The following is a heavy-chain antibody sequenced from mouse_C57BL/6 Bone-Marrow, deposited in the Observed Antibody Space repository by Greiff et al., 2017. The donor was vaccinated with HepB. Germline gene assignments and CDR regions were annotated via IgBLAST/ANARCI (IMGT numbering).Heavy chain of an antibody. CDR1: GYTFTNYW. CDR3: ARSSNGSSYEY. Sequence: QLKQSGAELVRPGTSVKMSCKASGYTFTNYWIGWAKQRPGHGLEWIGDIYPGGGYTNYNEKFKGKATLTADKSSSTAYMQFSSLTSEDSAIYYCARSSNGSSYEYWGQGTTLTVSS. J-gene: IGHJ2*01. V-gene: IGHV1-63*01. CDR2: IYPGGGYT. D-gene: IGHD1-1*01.